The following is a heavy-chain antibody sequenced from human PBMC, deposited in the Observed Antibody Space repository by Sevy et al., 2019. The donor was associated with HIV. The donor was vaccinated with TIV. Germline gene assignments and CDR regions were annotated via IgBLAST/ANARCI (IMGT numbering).Heavy chain of an antibody. D-gene: IGHD2-8*01. CDR1: GFSFSHYA. V-gene: IGHV3-30-3*01. CDR3: ARVAVSYCTNDCYHRFDY. CDR2: ISYDGTYK. Sequence: GGSLRLSCAVSGFSFSHYAFHWVRQAPGKGLEWVSLISYDGTYKYYADSVKGRFTLSGDNSKNTLYLQMNSLRGNDTAVYYCARVAVSYCTNDCYHRFDYWGPGALVTVSS. J-gene: IGHJ4*02.